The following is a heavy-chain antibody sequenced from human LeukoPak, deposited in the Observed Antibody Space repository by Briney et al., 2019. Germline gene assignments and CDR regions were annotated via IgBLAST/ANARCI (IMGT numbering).Heavy chain of an antibody. CDR2: IYYSGST. CDR3: AKDRNFWSGSGAFDM. J-gene: IGHJ3*02. Sequence: PSETLSLTCTVSGGSISSYYWSWIRQPPGKGLEWIGYIYYSGSTNYNPSLKSRVTISVDTSKNQFSLKLSSVTAADTAVYYCAKDRNFWSGSGAFDMWGQGTMVTVSS. D-gene: IGHD3-3*01. V-gene: IGHV4-59*01. CDR1: GGSISSYY.